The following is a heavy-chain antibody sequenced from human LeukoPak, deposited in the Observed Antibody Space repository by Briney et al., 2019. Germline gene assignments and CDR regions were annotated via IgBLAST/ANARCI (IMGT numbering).Heavy chain of an antibody. J-gene: IGHJ4*02. V-gene: IGHV4-39*07. CDR1: GGSISSSSYY. Sequence: PSETLSLTCTVSGGSISSSSYYWGWIRQPPGKGLEWIGSIYYSGSTYYNPSLKSRVTISVDTSKNQFSLKLSSVTAADTAVYYCARVTAGTMGFDYWGQGTLVTVSS. CDR3: ARVTAGTMGFDY. CDR2: IYYSGST. D-gene: IGHD6-13*01.